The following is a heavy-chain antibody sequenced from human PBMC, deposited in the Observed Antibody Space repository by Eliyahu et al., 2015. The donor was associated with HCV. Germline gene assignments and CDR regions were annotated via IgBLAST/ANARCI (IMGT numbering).Heavy chain of an antibody. Sequence: EVQLVESGGALTQAGGSLXLXCAVSXFAFNHYKMNWVRQAPGKGLEWVAYITSGHIIFYADSVXGRFTISRENXENSLYLQXDSLRVEDTAVYYCARAGDKIWGVMPYYGMDVWGQGTTVTVSS. V-gene: IGHV3-48*03. CDR2: ITSGHII. J-gene: IGHJ6*02. D-gene: IGHD3-16*01. CDR3: ARAGDKIWGVMPYYGMDV. CDR1: XFAFNHYK.